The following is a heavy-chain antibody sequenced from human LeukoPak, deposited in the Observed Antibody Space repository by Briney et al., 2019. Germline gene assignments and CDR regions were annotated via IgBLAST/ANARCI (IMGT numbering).Heavy chain of an antibody. D-gene: IGHD6-19*01. Sequence: SETLSLTCTVSGGSISTYYWSWIRQPPGKGLDWIGYIYYSGNTNYNPSLKSRVTTSIDTSKNQIFLKVSSVTAADTAVYYCARGPHISGRYGFDYWGQGTLVTVSS. J-gene: IGHJ4*02. CDR1: GGSISTYY. V-gene: IGHV4-59*01. CDR3: ARGPHISGRYGFDY. CDR2: IYYSGNT.